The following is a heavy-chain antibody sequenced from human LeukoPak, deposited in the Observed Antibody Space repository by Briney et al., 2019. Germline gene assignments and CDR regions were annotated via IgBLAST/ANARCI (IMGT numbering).Heavy chain of an antibody. CDR2: ISGSGGST. Sequence: PGGSLRLSCAASGFTFSSYAMSWVRQAPGKGLEWVSAISGSGGSTYYADSVKGRFTISRDNSKNTLYLQMNSLRAEDTAVYYCAKDISLGGSSDRAFDIWGQGTMVTVSS. CDR3: AKDISLGGSSDRAFDI. J-gene: IGHJ3*02. CDR1: GFTFSSYA. D-gene: IGHD1-26*01. V-gene: IGHV3-23*01.